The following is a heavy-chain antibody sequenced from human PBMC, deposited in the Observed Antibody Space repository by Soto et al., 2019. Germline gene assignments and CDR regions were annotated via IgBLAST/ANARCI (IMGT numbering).Heavy chain of an antibody. CDR1: GCTFSSFV. CDR2: ISGTSSTI. Sequence: GALLLACSASGCTFSSFVMNWVRQAPGKGLEWVSQISGTSSTIHYADSVKGRFTISRDNAKNSLFLQMSSLRDEDTAVYYCEKRLDNSGCYSSFDYWGRGTLVTVYS. CDR3: EKRLDNSGCYSSFDY. J-gene: IGHJ4*02. V-gene: IGHV3-48*02. D-gene: IGHD6-25*01.